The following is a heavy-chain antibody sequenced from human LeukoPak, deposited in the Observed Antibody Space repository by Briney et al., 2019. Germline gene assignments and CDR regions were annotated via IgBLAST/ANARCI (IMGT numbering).Heavy chain of an antibody. CDR2: INSDGSST. J-gene: IGHJ4*02. CDR1: GFTFSSYW. CDR3: ARELGDDYGDY. V-gene: IGHV3-74*01. Sequence: GGSLRLSCAASGFTFSSYWMQWVRQAPGKGLVWVSRINSDGSSTSYADSVKGRFTISRDNAKNTLYLQMNSLRAEDTAVYYCARELGDDYGDYWGQGTLVTVSS. D-gene: IGHD3-10*01.